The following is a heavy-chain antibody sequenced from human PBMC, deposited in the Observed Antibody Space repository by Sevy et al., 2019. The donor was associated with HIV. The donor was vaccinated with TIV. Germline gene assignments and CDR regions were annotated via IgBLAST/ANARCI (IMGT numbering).Heavy chain of an antibody. CDR2: INGDGNSP. CDR3: AREGVEFWSGAVDYYYGMDV. J-gene: IGHJ6*02. Sequence: GGSLRLSCEVSGFTFSKYWMHWVRQAPGKGLVWVSRINGDGNSPTYADSVQGRFTISRDNAKNTLLLQMNRLRADDTGIYYSAREGVEFWSGAVDYYYGMDVWGQGTTVTVSS. D-gene: IGHD3-3*01. V-gene: IGHV3-74*01. CDR1: GFTFSKYW.